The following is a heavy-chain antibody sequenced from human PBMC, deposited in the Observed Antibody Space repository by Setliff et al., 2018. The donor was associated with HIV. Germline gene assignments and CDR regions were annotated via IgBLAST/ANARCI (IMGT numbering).Heavy chain of an antibody. CDR1: GGSISNSDFY. J-gene: IGHJ4*02. Sequence: PSETLSLTCTVSGGSISNSDFYWGWIRQSPGKGLEWIGSIYYRGATYYNPTLQSRVTISADTSKNQFYLKLTSVTAADTAIYYCARVLFGQSGSYKNYYFDYWGQGTLVTVS. D-gene: IGHD3-10*01. CDR3: ARVLFGQSGSYKNYYFDY. CDR2: IYYRGAT. V-gene: IGHV4-39*01.